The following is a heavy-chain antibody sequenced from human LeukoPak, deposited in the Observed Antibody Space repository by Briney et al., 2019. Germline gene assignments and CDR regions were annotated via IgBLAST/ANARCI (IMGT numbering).Heavy chain of an antibody. CDR1: VGPNHKYH. D-gene: IGHD3-22*01. Sequence: PSETLSLPCTVSVGPNHKYHWSGVRQTPGKGLECIGYIYYTGSTNYNPSLKSRITISVDTSTNQFSLKLSSVTAADTAVYSCARLSSGSNPPFYYWGQGTLVTVSS. J-gene: IGHJ4*02. V-gene: IGHV4-59*08. CDR2: IYYTGST. CDR3: ARLSSGSNPPFYY.